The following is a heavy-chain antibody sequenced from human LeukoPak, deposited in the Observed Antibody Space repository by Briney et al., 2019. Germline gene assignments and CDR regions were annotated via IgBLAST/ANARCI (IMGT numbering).Heavy chain of an antibody. J-gene: IGHJ6*03. V-gene: IGHV3-15*01. CDR2: IKSKTDGGTT. D-gene: IGHD3-22*01. Sequence: GGSLRLSCAASGFTFSNDWMSWVRLAPGKGREWVGRIKSKTDGGTTDYAAPVKGRFTISRDDSKNTLYLQMNSLKTEDTAVYYCTTPPIYDSSGYYYYYMDVWGKGTTVTISS. CDR3: TTPPIYDSSGYYYYYMDV. CDR1: GFTFSNDW.